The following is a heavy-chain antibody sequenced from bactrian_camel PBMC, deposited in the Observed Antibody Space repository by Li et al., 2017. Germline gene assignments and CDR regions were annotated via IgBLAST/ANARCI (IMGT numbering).Heavy chain of an antibody. Sequence: DVQLVESGGALVQPGGSLRLSCAASGFTFKDYPMTWVRQAPGKGLEWVSSINGGGSTTTYAGSVRGRFTISRDNAKNTVYLQMNSLQSEDTALYYCATQFREFTDYSGGYYTFGTGARGPRSPSP. CDR2: INGGGSTT. V-gene: IGHV3S36*01. CDR1: GFTFKDYP. D-gene: IGHD2*01. CDR3: ATQFREFTDYSGGYYTFGT. J-gene: IGHJ4*01.